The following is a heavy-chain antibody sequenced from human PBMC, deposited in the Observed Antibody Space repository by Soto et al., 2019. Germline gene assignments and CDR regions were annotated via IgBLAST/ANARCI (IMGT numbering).Heavy chain of an antibody. CDR3: ARGHCSSTSCVYGMDV. CDR2: IIPIFGTA. CDR1: GGTFSSYA. V-gene: IGHV1-69*13. D-gene: IGHD2-2*01. Sequence: GASVKVSCKASGGTFSSYAISWVRQAPGQGLEWMGGIIPIFGTANYAQKFQGRVTITADESTSTAYMELSSLRSEDTAVYYCARGHCSSTSCVYGMDVWGQGTKVTVSS. J-gene: IGHJ6*02.